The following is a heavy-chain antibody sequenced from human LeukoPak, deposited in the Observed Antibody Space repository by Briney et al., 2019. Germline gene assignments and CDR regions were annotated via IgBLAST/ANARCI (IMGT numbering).Heavy chain of an antibody. CDR3: ARAYSSSWTVYYFDY. J-gene: IGHJ4*02. Sequence: SETLSLTCAVYGGSFSGYYWSWIRQPPGKRLEWIGEINHSGSTNYNPSLKSRVTISVDTSKNQFSLKLSSVTAADTAVYYCARAYSSSWTVYYFDYWGQGTLVTVSS. CDR2: INHSGST. D-gene: IGHD6-13*01. CDR1: GGSFSGYY. V-gene: IGHV4-34*01.